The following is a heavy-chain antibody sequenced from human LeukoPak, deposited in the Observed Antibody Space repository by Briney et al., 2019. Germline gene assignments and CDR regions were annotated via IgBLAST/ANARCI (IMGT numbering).Heavy chain of an antibody. CDR1: GFTFSSYS. CDR2: ISSSSSYI. V-gene: IGHV3-21*01. CDR3: ARGSNGYSYGPDAFDI. Sequence: GGSLRLSCAASGFTFSSYSMNWVRQAPGKGLEWVSSISSSSSYIYYADPVKGRFTISRDNAKNSLYLQMNSLRAEDTAVYYCARGSNGYSYGPDAFDIWGQGTMVTVSS. J-gene: IGHJ3*02. D-gene: IGHD5-18*01.